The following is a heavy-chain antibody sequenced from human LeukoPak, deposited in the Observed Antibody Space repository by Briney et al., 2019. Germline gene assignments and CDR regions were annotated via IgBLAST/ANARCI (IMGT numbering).Heavy chain of an antibody. V-gene: IGHV4-34*01. D-gene: IGHD3-10*01. CDR2: INHSGST. CDR1: GFTFSNAW. J-gene: IGHJ4*02. Sequence: GSLRLSCAASGFTFSNAWMRWVRQPPGKGLEWIGEINHSGSTNYNPSLKSRVTISVDTSKNQFSLRLSSVTAADTAVYYCARITMVRGVAHWGQGTLVTVSS. CDR3: ARITMVRGVAH.